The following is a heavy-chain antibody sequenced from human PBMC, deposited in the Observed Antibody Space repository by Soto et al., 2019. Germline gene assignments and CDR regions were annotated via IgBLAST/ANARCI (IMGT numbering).Heavy chain of an antibody. V-gene: IGHV3-33*01. J-gene: IGHJ6*02. CDR1: GFMFSSHG. D-gene: IGHD6-6*01. CDR2: IWYDGSEK. CDR3: ARDQSSTCKGGMDV. Sequence: QVQLVESGGGVVQPGRSLRLSCAASGFMFSSHGMYWVRQAPGKGLEWVAVIWYDGSEKYYADSVRGRFTISRDNSKNMLYLQMNGLRAEDRALYYCARDQSSTCKGGMDVWGQGTTVTVSS.